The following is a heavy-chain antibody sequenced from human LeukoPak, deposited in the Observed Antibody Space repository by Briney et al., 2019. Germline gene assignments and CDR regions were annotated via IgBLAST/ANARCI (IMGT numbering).Heavy chain of an antibody. J-gene: IGHJ4*02. CDR2: IYYSGST. D-gene: IGHD3-16*02. Sequence: SETLSLTCTVSGGSISSYYWSWIRQPPGKGLEWIGYIYYSGSTNYNPSLKSRVTISVDTSKNQFSLKLSSVTAADTAVYYCARDRSNYFDYWGQGTLVTVSS. CDR1: GGSISSYY. CDR3: ARDRSNYFDY. V-gene: IGHV4-59*01.